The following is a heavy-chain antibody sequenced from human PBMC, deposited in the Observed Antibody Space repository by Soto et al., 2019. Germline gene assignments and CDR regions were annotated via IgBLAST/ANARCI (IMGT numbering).Heavy chain of an antibody. V-gene: IGHV3-48*01. Sequence: PGGSLRLSCAASGFTFSIYSMNWVRQAPGKGLEWVSYIMPGSSHIFYADSVKGRFTISRDNSKNTLYLQMNSLRAEDTAVYYCAKKSLGTYFDYWGQGTLVTVSS. CDR3: AKKSLGTYFDY. CDR2: IMPGSSHI. CDR1: GFTFSIYS. J-gene: IGHJ4*02. D-gene: IGHD7-27*01.